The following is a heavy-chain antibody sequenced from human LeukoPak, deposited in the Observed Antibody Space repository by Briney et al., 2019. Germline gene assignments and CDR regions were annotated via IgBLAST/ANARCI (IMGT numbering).Heavy chain of an antibody. J-gene: IGHJ6*02. CDR3: ARSRNFWSGYYKGMDV. V-gene: IGHV3-74*01. D-gene: IGHD3-3*01. Sequence: GGSLRLSCAASGFTFSSYWMHWLRQAPGKGLVWVSRINSDGSSTSHADSMKGRFTISRDNAKNTLYLQMNSLRAEDTAVYYCARSRNFWSGYYKGMDVWGQGTTVTVSS. CDR2: INSDGSST. CDR1: GFTFSSYW.